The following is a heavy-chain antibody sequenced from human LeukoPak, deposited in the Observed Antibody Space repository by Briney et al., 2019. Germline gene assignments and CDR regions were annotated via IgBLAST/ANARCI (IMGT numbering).Heavy chain of an antibody. CDR1: GYSFTSYW. CDR2: IYPGDSDT. Sequence: GESLKISCKGSGYSFTSYWIGWVRQMPGKGLEWMGIIYPGDSDTRYSPSFQGQVTISADKSISTAYLQWSSLKASDTAMYYCATGGHYYDSSGYFSYYFDYWGQGTLVTVSS. J-gene: IGHJ4*02. CDR3: ATGGHYYDSSGYFSYYFDY. V-gene: IGHV5-51*01. D-gene: IGHD3-22*01.